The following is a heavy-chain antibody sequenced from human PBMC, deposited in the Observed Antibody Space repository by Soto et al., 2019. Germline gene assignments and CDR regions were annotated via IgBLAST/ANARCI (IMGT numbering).Heavy chain of an antibody. V-gene: IGHV3-74*01. J-gene: IGHJ5*02. CDR2: INSDGSSP. CDR3: ARDRLSRYFSSTSCPEWWFDP. CDR1: GFTFSSYW. D-gene: IGHD2-2*01. Sequence: EVQLVESGGGLVQPGGSLRLSCAASGFTFSSYWMHWVRQAPGKGLVWVSRINSDGSSPSYADSVKGRFTISRDNAKNTLYLQMKTLRAEDTAVYYCARDRLSRYFSSTSCPEWWFDPWGQGTLVPVSS.